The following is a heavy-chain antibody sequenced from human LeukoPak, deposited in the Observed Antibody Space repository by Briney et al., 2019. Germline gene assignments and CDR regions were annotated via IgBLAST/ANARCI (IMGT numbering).Heavy chain of an antibody. D-gene: IGHD2-15*01. V-gene: IGHV3-53*01. CDR2: IYSGGST. J-gene: IGHJ4*02. Sequence: GGSLRLSCAASGFTVSSNDMSWVRQAPGKGLECISVIYSGGSTDYADSVKGRFTISRDSSKNTLSLQMNRLRPEDAAVYYCAKAPVTTCRGAFCYPFDYWGLGTLVTVSS. CDR3: AKAPVTTCRGAFCYPFDY. CDR1: GFTVSSND.